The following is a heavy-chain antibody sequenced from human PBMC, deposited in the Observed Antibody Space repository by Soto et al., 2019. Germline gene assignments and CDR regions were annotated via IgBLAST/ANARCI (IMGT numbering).Heavy chain of an antibody. V-gene: IGHV3-23*01. CDR3: AKGTDIVVVPALVGVAAHPFDY. Sequence: GGSLRLSCAASGFTFSSYAMSWVRQAPGKGLEWVSAISGSGGSTYYADSVKGRFTISRDNSKNTRYLQMNSLRAEDTAVYYCAKGTDIVVVPALVGVAAHPFDYWGQGTLVTVSS. CDR2: ISGSGGST. J-gene: IGHJ4*02. CDR1: GFTFSSYA. D-gene: IGHD2-2*01.